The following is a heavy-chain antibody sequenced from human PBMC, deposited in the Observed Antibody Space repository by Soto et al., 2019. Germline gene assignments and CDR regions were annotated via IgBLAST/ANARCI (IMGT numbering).Heavy chain of an antibody. CDR3: ARIDHSRVI. Sequence: SCPTLVNPTETLTLTCTVSGFSISNRRMGVSWIRQPPGKALEWLAHIFSNDEKSYNTSLKSRLTISKDTSKSQVVLRMTNMDPVDTATYYCARIDHSRVIWSQGTLVTVSS. CDR2: IFSNDEK. CDR1: GFSISNRRMG. J-gene: IGHJ4*02. V-gene: IGHV2-26*01.